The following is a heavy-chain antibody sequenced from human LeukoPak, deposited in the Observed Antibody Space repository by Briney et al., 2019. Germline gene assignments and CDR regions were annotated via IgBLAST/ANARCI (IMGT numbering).Heavy chain of an antibody. D-gene: IGHD3-10*01. CDR3: AKNPWGYGSETIIDAFDI. V-gene: IGHV3-30*18. J-gene: IGHJ3*02. Sequence: GGSLRLSCAASGFTFSSYAMTWVRQAPGKGLEWVAVISYDGSNKYYADSVKGRFTISRDNSKNTLYLQMNSLRAEDTAVYYCAKNPWGYGSETIIDAFDIWGQGTMVTVSS. CDR1: GFTFSSYA. CDR2: ISYDGSNK.